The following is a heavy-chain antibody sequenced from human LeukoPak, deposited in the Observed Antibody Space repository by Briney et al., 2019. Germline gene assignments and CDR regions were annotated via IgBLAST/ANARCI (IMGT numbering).Heavy chain of an antibody. CDR1: GYTFSDYY. Sequence: GGSLRLFCASSGYTFSDYYMSWIRQAPGKGLECVSYISSSSSYTNYADSVKGRFTISRDNAKHSLYLKMNSLRAEDTAVYYCAGESYGSGSYSFDYWGQGTLVTVSS. D-gene: IGHD3-10*01. CDR3: AGESYGSGSYSFDY. V-gene: IGHV3-11*05. J-gene: IGHJ4*02. CDR2: ISSSSSYT.